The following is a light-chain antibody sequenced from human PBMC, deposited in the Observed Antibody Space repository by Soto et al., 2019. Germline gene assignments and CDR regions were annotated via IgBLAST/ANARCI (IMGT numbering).Light chain of an antibody. CDR1: SSDVGAYNY. J-gene: IGLJ2*01. Sequence: QSALTQPPSASGSPGQPVTISCTGTSSDVGAYNYVSWYQQHPGKAPKLMIYEVSKRPSGVPDRFSGSKSGNTASLTVSGLQAEDEADYYCSSYASSNNFVFGGGTKVTVL. CDR2: EVS. V-gene: IGLV2-8*01. CDR3: SSYASSNNFV.